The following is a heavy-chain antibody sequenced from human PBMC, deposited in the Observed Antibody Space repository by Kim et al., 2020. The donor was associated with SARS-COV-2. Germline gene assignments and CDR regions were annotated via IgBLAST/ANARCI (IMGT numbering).Heavy chain of an antibody. CDR1: GDSVSNTDAA. J-gene: IGHJ4*02. V-gene: IGHV6-1*01. Sequence: SQTLSLTCAISGDSVSNTDAAWNWVRQSPSRGLEWLGKTFYRTKWYNEYTGSMKSRITITSDTSKNEFSLQLNSVTPDDTAVYYCTRGRSPAAGVFAYWGQGTLVSVSS. CDR3: TRGRSPAAGVFAY. D-gene: IGHD6-25*01. CDR2: TFYRTKWYN.